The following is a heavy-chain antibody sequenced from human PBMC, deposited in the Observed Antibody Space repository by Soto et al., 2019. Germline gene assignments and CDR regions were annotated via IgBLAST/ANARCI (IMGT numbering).Heavy chain of an antibody. CDR2: INRDANDI. V-gene: IGHV3-74*01. Sequence: EVQLVESGGGLVQPGGSLRLSCEASRGAFGDYWMHWVRQAPGKGLVWVSRINRDANDIIYADSVKGRFTASRDNAKNMVFLQMNSLRVEDTVVFYCARDVPHTWFDSWGQGTLVTVSS. CDR3: ARDVPHTWFDS. D-gene: IGHD3-10*02. J-gene: IGHJ5*01. CDR1: RGAFGDYW.